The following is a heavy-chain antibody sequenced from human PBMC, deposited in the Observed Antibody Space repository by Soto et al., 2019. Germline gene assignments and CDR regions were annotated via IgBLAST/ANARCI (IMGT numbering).Heavy chain of an antibody. CDR2: IWYDGSNK. Sequence: PGGSLRLSCAASGFTFSSYGMHWVRQAPGKGLEWVAVIWYDGSNKYYADSVKGRFTISRDNSKNTLYLQMNSLRAEDTAVYYCARDWHYSSGWRFDYWGQGTLVTVSS. CDR1: GFTFSSYG. D-gene: IGHD6-19*01. V-gene: IGHV3-33*01. CDR3: ARDWHYSSGWRFDY. J-gene: IGHJ4*02.